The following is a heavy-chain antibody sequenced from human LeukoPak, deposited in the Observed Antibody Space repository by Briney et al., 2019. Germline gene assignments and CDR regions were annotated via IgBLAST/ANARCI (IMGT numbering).Heavy chain of an antibody. V-gene: IGHV3-30-3*01. Sequence: GGSLRLSCAASGFTFSSYAMHWVRQAPGKGLEWVAVISYDGSNKYYADSAKGRFTVSRDNAKNTLYLQMNSLRAEDTAVYYCARYDSSGYYYAGGFDYWGQGTLVTVSS. CDR2: ISYDGSNK. CDR1: GFTFSSYA. CDR3: ARYDSSGYYYAGGFDY. J-gene: IGHJ4*02. D-gene: IGHD3-22*01.